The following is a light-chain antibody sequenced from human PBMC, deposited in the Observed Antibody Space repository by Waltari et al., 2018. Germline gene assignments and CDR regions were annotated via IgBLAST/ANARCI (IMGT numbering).Light chain of an antibody. Sequence: DIVMTQSPDSLAVSLGERATMNCKSSQSVLYSSNNKNYLAWYQQKPGQPPKLLIYWASTRESGVPDRFSGCGSGTDFTLTISSLQAEDVAVYYCQQYYSTPLTFGQGTKVEIK. J-gene: IGKJ1*01. CDR3: QQYYSTPLT. CDR1: QSVLYSSNNKNY. CDR2: WAS. V-gene: IGKV4-1*01.